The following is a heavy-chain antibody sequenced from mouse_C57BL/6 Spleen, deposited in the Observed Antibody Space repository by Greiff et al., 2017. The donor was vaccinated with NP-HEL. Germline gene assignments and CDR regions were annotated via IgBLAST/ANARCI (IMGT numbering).Heavy chain of an antibody. Sequence: QVQLQQPGAELVMPGASVKLSCKASGYTFTSYWMHWVKQRPGQGLEWIGEIDPSDSYTNYNQKFKGKSTLTVDKSSSTAYMQRSSLTSEDSAVYYCARWTGTGFAYWGQGTLVTVSA. D-gene: IGHD4-1*01. CDR3: ARWTGTGFAY. CDR1: GYTFTSYW. V-gene: IGHV1-69*01. J-gene: IGHJ3*01. CDR2: IDPSDSYT.